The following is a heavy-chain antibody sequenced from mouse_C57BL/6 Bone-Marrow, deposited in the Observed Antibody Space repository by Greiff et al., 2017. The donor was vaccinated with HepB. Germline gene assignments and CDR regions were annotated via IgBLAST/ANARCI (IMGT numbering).Heavy chain of an antibody. CDR2: INPNNGGT. CDR1: GYTFTDYY. CDR3: ARGITTVVAKGY. J-gene: IGHJ2*01. V-gene: IGHV1-26*01. D-gene: IGHD1-1*01. Sequence: EVQLQQSGPELVKPGASVKISCKASGYTFTDYYMNWVKQSHGKSLEWIGDINPNNGGTSYNQKFKGKATLTVDKSSSTAYMELRSLTSEDSAVYYCARGITTVVAKGYWGQGTTLTVSS.